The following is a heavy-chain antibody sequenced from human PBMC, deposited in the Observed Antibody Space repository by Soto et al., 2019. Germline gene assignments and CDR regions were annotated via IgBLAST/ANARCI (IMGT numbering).Heavy chain of an antibody. Sequence: SETLSLTCTVSGGSISSYYWSWIRQPPGKGLEWIGYIYYSGSTNYNPSLKSRVAISVDTSKNQFSLRAEDTAVYYCAKQSGSGSYYNVGSGGHFDYWGQGTLVTVSS. V-gene: IGHV4-59*08. CDR3: AKQSGSGSYYNVGSGGHFDY. CDR2: IYYSGST. CDR1: GGSISSYY. J-gene: IGHJ4*02. D-gene: IGHD3-10*01.